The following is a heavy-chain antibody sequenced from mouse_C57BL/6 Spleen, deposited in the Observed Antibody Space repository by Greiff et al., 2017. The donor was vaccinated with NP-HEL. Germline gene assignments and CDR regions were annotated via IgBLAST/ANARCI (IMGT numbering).Heavy chain of an antibody. D-gene: IGHD1-1*01. CDR1: GYTFTSYW. J-gene: IGHJ2*01. Sequence: QVQLQQPGAELVRPGTSVKLSCKASGYTFTSYWMHWVKQRPGQGLEWIGVIDPSDSYTNYNQKFKGKATLTVDTSSSTAYMQLSSLTSEDSAVYYCARDFTTVVASSFDYWGQGTTLTVSS. CDR2: IDPSDSYT. CDR3: ARDFTTVVASSFDY. V-gene: IGHV1-59*01.